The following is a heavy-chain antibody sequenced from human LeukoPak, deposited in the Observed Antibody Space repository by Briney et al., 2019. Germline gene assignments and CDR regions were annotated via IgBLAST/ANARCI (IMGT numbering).Heavy chain of an antibody. Sequence: PGGSLRLSCAASGFTFDDYAMHWVRQAPGKGLEWVSGISWNSGSIGYADSVKGRFTISRDNAKNSLYLQMDSLRAEDTALYYCAKDSHLGFDYWGQGTLVTVSS. D-gene: IGHD7-27*01. CDR3: AKDSHLGFDY. CDR1: GFTFDDYA. J-gene: IGHJ4*02. V-gene: IGHV3-9*01. CDR2: ISWNSGSI.